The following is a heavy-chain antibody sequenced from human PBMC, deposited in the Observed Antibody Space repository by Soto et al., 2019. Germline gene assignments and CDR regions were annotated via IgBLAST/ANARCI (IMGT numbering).Heavy chain of an antibody. CDR1: VGSFSVYY. CDR3: ARGGMVRYYYYYYGMDV. Sequence: SETLSVTCAIYVGSFSVYYWSWIRQPPGKGLEWIGEINHSGSTNYNPSLKSRVTISVDTSKNQFSLKLRSVTAADTAVYYCARGGMVRYYYYYYGMDVWGQGTTFTVSS. CDR2: INHSGST. D-gene: IGHD1-26*01. V-gene: IGHV4-34*01. J-gene: IGHJ6*01.